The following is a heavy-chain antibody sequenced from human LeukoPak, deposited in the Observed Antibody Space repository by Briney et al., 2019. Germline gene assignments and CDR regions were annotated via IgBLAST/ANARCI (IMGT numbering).Heavy chain of an antibody. D-gene: IGHD3-10*01. J-gene: IGHJ4*02. V-gene: IGHV4-61*02. CDR3: ARHLGLWFGGYDY. Sequence: PSQTLSLTCTVSGGSISSGSYYWSWIRQPAGKGLEWIGRIYTSGSTNYNPSLKSRVTISVDTSKNQFSLKLSSVTAADTAVYYCARHLGLWFGGYDYWGQGTLVTVSS. CDR2: IYTSGST. CDR1: GGSISSGSYY.